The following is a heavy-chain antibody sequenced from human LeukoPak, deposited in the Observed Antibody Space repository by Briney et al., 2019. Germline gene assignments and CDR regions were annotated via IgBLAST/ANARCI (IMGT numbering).Heavy chain of an antibody. Sequence: GSLRLSCAASGFSVSGNYMSWVRQAPGKGLEWIGSIYYSGSTYYNPSLKSRVTISVDTSKNQFSLKLSSVTAADTAVYYCARPYCSSTSCYISAFDIWGQGTMVTVSS. V-gene: IGHV4-39*01. D-gene: IGHD2-2*02. CDR1: GFSVSGNY. CDR3: ARPYCSSTSCYISAFDI. J-gene: IGHJ3*02. CDR2: IYYSGST.